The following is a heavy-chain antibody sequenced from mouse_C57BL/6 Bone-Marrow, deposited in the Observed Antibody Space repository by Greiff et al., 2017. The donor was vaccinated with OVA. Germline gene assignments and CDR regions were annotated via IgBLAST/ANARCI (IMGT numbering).Heavy chain of an antibody. CDR3: AREELRLRDYAMDY. D-gene: IGHD3-2*02. CDR1: GYTFTSYW. CDR2: IYPGSGST. J-gene: IGHJ4*01. V-gene: IGHV1-55*01. Sequence: QVQLKQPGAELVKPGASVKMSCKASGYTFTSYWITWVKQRPGQGLEWIGDIYPGSGSTNYNEKFKSKATLTVDTSSSTAYMQLSSLTSEDSAVYYCAREELRLRDYAMDYWGQGTSVTVSS.